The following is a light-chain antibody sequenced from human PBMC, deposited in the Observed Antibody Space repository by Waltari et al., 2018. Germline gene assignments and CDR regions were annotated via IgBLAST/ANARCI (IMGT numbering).Light chain of an antibody. J-gene: IGLJ2*01. CDR3: SSYISSSTLEL. Sequence: QSALTQPASVSGSPGQSITLSCPGTSRYVVAYNSVSWYQQHPGKAPKLIIFDVSNRPSGVSNRFSGSKSGNTASLTISGLQAEDEADYYCSSYISSSTLELFGGGTSLTVL. V-gene: IGLV2-14*03. CDR1: SRYVVAYNS. CDR2: DVS.